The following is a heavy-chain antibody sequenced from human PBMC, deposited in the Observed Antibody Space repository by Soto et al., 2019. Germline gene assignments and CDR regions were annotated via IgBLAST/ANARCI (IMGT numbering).Heavy chain of an antibody. J-gene: IGHJ6*02. CDR2: IIPIFGTA. D-gene: IGHD2-8*01. CDR1: GGTFSSYA. CDR3: ARDHVPMAARDYYYYYYGMDV. V-gene: IGHV1-69*13. Sequence: SVKVSCKASGGTFSSYAISWVRQAPGQGLEWMGGIIPIFGTANYAQKFQGRVTITADESTSTAYMELSSLRSEDTAVYYCARDHVPMAARDYYYYYYGMDVWGQGTTVTVSS.